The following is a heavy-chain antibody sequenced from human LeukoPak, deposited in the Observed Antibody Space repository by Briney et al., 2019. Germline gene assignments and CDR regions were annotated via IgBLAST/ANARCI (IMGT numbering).Heavy chain of an antibody. CDR1: GFTFSSYG. J-gene: IGHJ6*02. V-gene: IGHV3-30*03. CDR3: ARVVAGSVYKSGMDV. CDR2: ISYDGSNK. D-gene: IGHD6-19*01. Sequence: GRSLRLSCAASGFTFSSYGMHWVRQAPGKGLEWVAVISYDGSNKYYADSVKGRFIISRDNSENTLYLQMNSLTAEDTAVYYCARVVAGSVYKSGMDVWGQGTTVTVSS.